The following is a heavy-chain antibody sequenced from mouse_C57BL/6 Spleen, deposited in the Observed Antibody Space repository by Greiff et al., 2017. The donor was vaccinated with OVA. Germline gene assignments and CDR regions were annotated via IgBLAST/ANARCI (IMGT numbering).Heavy chain of an antibody. V-gene: IGHV1-52*01. D-gene: IGHD3-2*02. J-gene: IGHJ2*01. CDR1: GYTFTNYW. CDR3: ARSIVGGCDY. Sequence: QVQLQQPGPELVRPGSSVKLSCKASGYTFTNYWLHWVKQRPIQGLEWIGNIDPYDSVTHYNQKFKDKATLTVDNSSSTAYMQLSSLTSEDSAVYYCARSIVGGCDYWGQGTTLTVSS. CDR2: IDPYDSVT.